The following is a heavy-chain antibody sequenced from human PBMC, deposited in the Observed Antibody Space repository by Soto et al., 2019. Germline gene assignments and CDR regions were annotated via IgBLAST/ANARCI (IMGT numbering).Heavy chain of an antibody. D-gene: IGHD5-12*01. CDR3: ARGPSGYDFPPYGMDV. V-gene: IGHV1-46*01. J-gene: IGHJ6*02. CDR1: GYTFTSYY. CDR2: INPSGGST. Sequence: GASVKVSCKASGYTFTSYYMHWVRQAPGQGLEWMGIINPSGGSTSYAQKFQGRVTMTRDTSTSTVYMELSSLRSEDTAVYYCARGPSGYDFPPYGMDVRGQGTTVTVSS.